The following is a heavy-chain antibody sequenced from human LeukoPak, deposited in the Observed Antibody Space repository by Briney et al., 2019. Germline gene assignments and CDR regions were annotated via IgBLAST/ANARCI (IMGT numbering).Heavy chain of an antibody. V-gene: IGHV3-7*01. CDR2: MSQDGHYV. CDR1: GFNFGVYW. J-gene: IGHJ4*02. Sequence: GGSLRLSCAASGFNFGVYWMSWVRQAPGKRLEWVATMSQDGHYVYCVDSVKGRFYISRDNARNSLYLQMDSLRAEDTAVYYCAREYYSSFDFWGQGALVTVSS. CDR3: AREYYSSFDF. D-gene: IGHD2-21*01.